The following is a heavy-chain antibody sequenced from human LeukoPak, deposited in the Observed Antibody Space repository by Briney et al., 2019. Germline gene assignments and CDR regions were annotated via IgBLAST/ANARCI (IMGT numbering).Heavy chain of an antibody. CDR1: GFTVSSNY. CDR2: IYSGGST. Sequence: GGSLRLSCAASGFTVSSNYMSWVRQAPGKGLEWVSVIYSGGSTYYADSVKGRFTISRDNFKNTLYLQKNSLGAEDTAVYYCAREVGPYCSGGSCYPAVDYWGQGTLVTVSS. V-gene: IGHV3-53*05. D-gene: IGHD2-15*01. CDR3: AREVGPYCSGGSCYPAVDY. J-gene: IGHJ4*02.